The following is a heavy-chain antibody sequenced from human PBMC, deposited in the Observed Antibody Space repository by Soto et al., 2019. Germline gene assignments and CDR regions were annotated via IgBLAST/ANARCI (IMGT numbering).Heavy chain of an antibody. CDR1: GFIFSNFG. CDR2: ISSDEKIK. J-gene: IGHJ4*02. CDR3: ARGLRSVLDY. Sequence: GGSLRLSCVASGFIFSNFGMHWVRQAPGKGLEWVAVISSDEKIKQYADSVRGRFAISRDNSKNTLYLQMTSLRAEDTAIYCCARGLRSVLDYWGQGTLVTVSS. D-gene: IGHD6-6*01. V-gene: IGHV3-33*01.